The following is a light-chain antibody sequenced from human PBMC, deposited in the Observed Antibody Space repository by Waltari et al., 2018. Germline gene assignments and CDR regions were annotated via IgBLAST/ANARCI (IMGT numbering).Light chain of an antibody. Sequence: QSALTQPASVSGSPGQSITISCTGTSSDVGTYNLVSWYQHHPGKAPKLMIYEVIKRPSGVAYRFSGSKSGNTASLTISGLQTDDEADYYCCSYAGSSTVVFGGGTKLTVL. V-gene: IGLV2-23*02. CDR1: SSDVGTYNL. CDR3: CSYAGSSTVV. CDR2: EVI. J-gene: IGLJ2*01.